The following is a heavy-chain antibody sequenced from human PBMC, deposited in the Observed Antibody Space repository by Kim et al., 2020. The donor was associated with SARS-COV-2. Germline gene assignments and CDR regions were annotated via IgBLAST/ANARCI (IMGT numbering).Heavy chain of an antibody. Sequence: SETLSLTCTVSGGSISSSRYFWAWLHQPPGKGLQWLGTTYYSGNTLYNPSLESRVTLSVDTSENRFSLNVNPVPAADTAVYYCARQPKRIVCYVGRGHPPREKRNCYFALWGRVTLVTVSS. CDR3: ARQPKRIVCYVGRGHPPREKRNCYFAL. CDR2: TYYSGNT. CDR1: GGSISSSRYF. J-gene: IGHJ2*01. D-gene: IGHD2-8*01. V-gene: IGHV4-39*01.